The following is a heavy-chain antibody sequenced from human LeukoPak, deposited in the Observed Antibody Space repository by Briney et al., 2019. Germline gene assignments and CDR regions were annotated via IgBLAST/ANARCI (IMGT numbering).Heavy chain of an antibody. D-gene: IGHD3-22*01. V-gene: IGHV4-34*01. CDR1: GGSFSGYY. J-gene: IGHJ5*02. Sequence: SETLSLTCAVYGGSFSGYYWSWIRQPPGKGLEWIGEINHSGSTNYNPSLKSRVTISVDTSKNQFSLKLSSVTAADTAVYYSARVVVVPAAPYDSSGYYYRNWFGPWGQGTLVTVSS. CDR2: INHSGST. CDR3: ARVVVVPAAPYDSSGYYYRNWFGP.